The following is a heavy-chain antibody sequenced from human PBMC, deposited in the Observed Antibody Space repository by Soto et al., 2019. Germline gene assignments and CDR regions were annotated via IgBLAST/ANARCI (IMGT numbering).Heavy chain of an antibody. CDR1: GGSISSSNW. CDR2: IYHSGST. CDR3: ARDRAAAKNYYGMDV. J-gene: IGHJ6*02. D-gene: IGHD6-13*01. Sequence: PSETLSLTCAVSGGSISSSNWWSWVRQPPGKGLEWIGEIYHSGSTNYNPSLKSRVTISVDKSKNQFSLKLSSVTAADTAVYYCARDRAAAKNYYGMDVWGQGTTVTVSS. V-gene: IGHV4-4*02.